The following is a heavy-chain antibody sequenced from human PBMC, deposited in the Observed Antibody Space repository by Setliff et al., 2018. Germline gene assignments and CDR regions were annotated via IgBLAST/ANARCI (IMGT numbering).Heavy chain of an antibody. CDR3: ARRGWGSSSGDCYSPKGCYYYYMDV. CDR2: IYPGDSDA. V-gene: IGHV5-51*01. J-gene: IGHJ6*03. D-gene: IGHD2-21*02. CDR1: GYSFTRYW. Sequence: GESLKISCEGSGYSFTRYWIGWVRQMPGKGLEWMGIIYPGDSDARYSPSFQGQVTISADKSISTAYLQWSSLKASDTAIYYCARRGWGSSSGDCYSPKGCYYYYMDVWGKGTTVTVSS.